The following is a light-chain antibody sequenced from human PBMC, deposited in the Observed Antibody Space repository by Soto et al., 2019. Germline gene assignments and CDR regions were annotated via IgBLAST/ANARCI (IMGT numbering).Light chain of an antibody. CDR1: QSVGNSH. CDR3: QQYGNSPPGT. CDR2: RAS. J-gene: IGKJ5*01. V-gene: IGKV3-20*01. Sequence: ETVLTQSPCTLYFSPGERATLSCRSSQSVGNSHVAWYQQRRGLPPRLLIYRASNRATGIPDRFSGSGSVADFTLTISRLEPEDFAVYFCQQYGNSPPGTFGQGTRL.